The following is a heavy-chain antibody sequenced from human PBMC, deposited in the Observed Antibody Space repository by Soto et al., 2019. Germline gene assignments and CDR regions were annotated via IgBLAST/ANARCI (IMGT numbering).Heavy chain of an antibody. V-gene: IGHV5-10-1*01. CDR2: IDPSDSYT. J-gene: IGHJ3*02. D-gene: IGHD3-3*01. Sequence: RGESLKISCKGSGYSFTSYWISWVRQMPGKGLEWMGRIDPSDSYTNYSPSFQGHVTISADKSISTAYLQWSSLKASDTAMYYCARQRQDYDFWSGYSPPGAFDIWGQGTMVTGS. CDR3: ARQRQDYDFWSGYSPPGAFDI. CDR1: GYSFTSYW.